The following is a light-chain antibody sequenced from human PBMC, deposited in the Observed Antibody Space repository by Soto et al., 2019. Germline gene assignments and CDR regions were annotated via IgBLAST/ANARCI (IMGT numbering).Light chain of an antibody. J-gene: IGKJ1*01. CDR3: QHTFNSPPWT. V-gene: IGKV1-39*01. Sequence: IPITHSPSSLYTSAGETVTITCRESQNIDMYLNWYQQQPGKAPRVLISGASNLQTGVPSRFSGGGSGTDFTLTINSLQPEDFASYFCQHTFNSPPWTFGQGTKVDIK. CDR2: GAS. CDR1: QNIDMY.